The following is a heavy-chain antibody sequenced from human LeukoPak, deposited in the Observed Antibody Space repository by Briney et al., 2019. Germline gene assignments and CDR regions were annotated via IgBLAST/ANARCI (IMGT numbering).Heavy chain of an antibody. Sequence: GGSLRLSCAASGFTFSNYGIHWVRQAPGMGLEWVSAISGSGGSPYYADSVKGRFTISRDNSKNTLYLQMNSLRAEDTAVYYCAKDRYYDSSGYFDYWGQGTLVAVSS. CDR1: GFTFSNYG. CDR2: ISGSGGSP. D-gene: IGHD3-22*01. CDR3: AKDRYYDSSGYFDY. J-gene: IGHJ4*02. V-gene: IGHV3-23*01.